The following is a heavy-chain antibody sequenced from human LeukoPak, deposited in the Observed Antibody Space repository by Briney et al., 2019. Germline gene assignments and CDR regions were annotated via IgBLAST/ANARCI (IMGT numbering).Heavy chain of an antibody. CDR3: ARGSYSGSYYDSRTYYFDY. Sequence: SQTLSLTCAISGDSFSSNNAAWNWIRQSPSRGLEWHGRTYYRSKRYNDYAVSVKSRITINPETSKNQFSLQLNSVTPEDTAVYYCARGSYSGSYYDSRTYYFDYWGQGTLVTVSS. CDR1: GDSFSSNNAA. V-gene: IGHV6-1*01. J-gene: IGHJ4*02. D-gene: IGHD1-26*01. CDR2: TYYRSKRYN.